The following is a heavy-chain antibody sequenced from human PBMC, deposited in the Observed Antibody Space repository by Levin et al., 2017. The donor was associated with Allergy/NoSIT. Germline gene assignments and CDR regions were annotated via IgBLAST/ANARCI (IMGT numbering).Heavy chain of an antibody. D-gene: IGHD3-9*01. Sequence: SGPTLVKPTQTLTLTCTFSGFSLSTSGVGVGWIRQPPGKALEWLALIYWDDDKRYSPSLKSRLTITKDTSKNQVVLTMTNMDPVDTATYYCAHRLGAKYYDILTGYYMWWEYWGQGTLVTVSS. CDR3: AHRLGAKYYDILTGYYMWWEY. CDR2: IYWDDDK. J-gene: IGHJ4*02. CDR1: GFSLSTSGVG. V-gene: IGHV2-5*02.